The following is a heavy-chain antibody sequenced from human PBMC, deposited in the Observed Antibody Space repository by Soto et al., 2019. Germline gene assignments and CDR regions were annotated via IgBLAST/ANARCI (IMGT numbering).Heavy chain of an antibody. CDR1: VFTFISFW. CDR3: VRGTPTPGLDY. J-gene: IGHJ4*02. V-gene: IGHV3-7*03. D-gene: IGHD1-7*01. Sequence: PGWSLRLSCASSVFTFISFWMNWVRQGPGKGLEWVGNINTDGSQTQFVDSVKGRFTFSRDNAKNSLYLEMNSLRAEDTAVYYCVRGTPTPGLDYWGQGTLVTVSS. CDR2: INTDGSQT.